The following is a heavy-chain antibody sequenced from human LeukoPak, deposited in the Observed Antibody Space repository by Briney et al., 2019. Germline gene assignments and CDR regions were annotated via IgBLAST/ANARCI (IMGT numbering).Heavy chain of an antibody. J-gene: IGHJ4*02. CDR3: AKDRHSVTWPFDY. V-gene: IGHV3-21*04. D-gene: IGHD6-13*01. CDR1: GFTFSSYS. Sequence: PGGSLRLSCAASGFTFSSYSMTWVRQAPGKGLEWLSSFTSRSRNIYYADSVKGRFTISRDNSESTLYLQMNSLRAEDTTVYYCAKDRHSVTWPFDYWGQGTLVTVSS. CDR2: FTSRSRNI.